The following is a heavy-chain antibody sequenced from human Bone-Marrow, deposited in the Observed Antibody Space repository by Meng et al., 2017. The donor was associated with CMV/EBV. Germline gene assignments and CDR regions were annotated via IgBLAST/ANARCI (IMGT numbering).Heavy chain of an antibody. J-gene: IGHJ6*02. Sequence: GGSLRLSCAASGFTFSSYAMSWVRQAPGKGLEWVSAISGSGGSTYYADSVKGRFTISRDNSKNTLYLQMNSLRAEDTAVYYCAKENVVVVAATHYYYGMDVWGQGTTVTVSS. V-gene: IGHV3-23*01. CDR2: ISGSGGST. CDR3: AKENVVVVAATHYYYGMDV. D-gene: IGHD2-15*01. CDR1: GFTFSSYA.